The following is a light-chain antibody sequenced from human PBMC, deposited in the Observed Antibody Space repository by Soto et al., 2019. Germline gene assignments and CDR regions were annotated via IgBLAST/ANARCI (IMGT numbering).Light chain of an antibody. J-gene: IGLJ2*01. CDR3: AAWDDSLNGV. V-gene: IGLV1-44*01. CDR1: SSNIGSNT. Sequence: QSVLTQPPSASGTPGQRVTISCSGSSSNIGSNTVNWYQQLPGTAPKLLIYSNNQRPSGVPDRFSGSKSGTSASLAISGLQSEYEADYYCAAWDDSLNGVFGGGTKVTVL. CDR2: SNN.